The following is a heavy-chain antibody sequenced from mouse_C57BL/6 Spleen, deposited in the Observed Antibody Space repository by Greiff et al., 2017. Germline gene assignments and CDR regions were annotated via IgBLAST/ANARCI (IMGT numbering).Heavy chain of an antibody. Sequence: VKVVESGPGLVAPSQSLSITCTVSGSSLTSYAISWVRQPPGKGLEWLGVIWTGGGTNYNSALKSRLSISKDNSKSQVFLKMNSLQTDDTARYYCASQANWDVAWFAYWGQGTLVTVSA. V-gene: IGHV2-9-1*01. CDR2: IWTGGGT. CDR1: GSSLTSYA. CDR3: ASQANWDVAWFAY. D-gene: IGHD4-1*01. J-gene: IGHJ3*01.